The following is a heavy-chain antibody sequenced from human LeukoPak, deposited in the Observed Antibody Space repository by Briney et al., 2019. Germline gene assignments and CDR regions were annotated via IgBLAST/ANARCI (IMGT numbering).Heavy chain of an antibody. Sequence: ASVKVSCKASGYTFTSYYMHWVRQAPGQGLEWMGIINPSGGSTSYAQKFQGRVTITADESTSTAYMELSSLRSEDTAVYYCARTHGLLGIAAAQVRYWGQGTLVTVSS. D-gene: IGHD6-13*01. CDR3: ARTHGLLGIAAAQVRY. CDR1: GYTFTSYY. V-gene: IGHV1-46*01. J-gene: IGHJ4*02. CDR2: INPSGGST.